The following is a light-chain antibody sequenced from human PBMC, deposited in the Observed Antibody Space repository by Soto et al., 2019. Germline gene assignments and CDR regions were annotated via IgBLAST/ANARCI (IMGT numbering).Light chain of an antibody. V-gene: IGLV2-14*03. CDR2: DVT. CDR1: SSDVGGYNY. J-gene: IGLJ2*01. Sequence: QSALTQPASVSGSPGQSLTISCTGTSSDVGGYNYVSWYQQHPDKDPKLMIYDVTDRPSGVSNRFSGSKSGNTASLTISGLQAGDEAYYYCSSYTSSATVVFGGGTKLTVL. CDR3: SSYTSSATVV.